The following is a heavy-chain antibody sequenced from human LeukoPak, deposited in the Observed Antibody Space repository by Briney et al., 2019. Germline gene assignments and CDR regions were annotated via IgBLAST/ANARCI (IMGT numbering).Heavy chain of an antibody. CDR2: INHSGST. D-gene: IGHD1-1*01. V-gene: IGHV4-34*01. CDR1: GGSFSGYY. J-gene: IGHJ5*02. Sequence: SETLSLTCAVYGGSFSGYYWSWIRQPPGKGLEWIGEINHSGSTNYNPSLKSRVTISVDTSKNQFSLKLSSVTAADTAVYYCASQLEGDWFDPWGQGTLVTVSS. CDR3: ASQLEGDWFDP.